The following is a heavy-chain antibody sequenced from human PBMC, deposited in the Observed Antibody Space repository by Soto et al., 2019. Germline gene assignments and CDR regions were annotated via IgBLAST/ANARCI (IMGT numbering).Heavy chain of an antibody. CDR3: ARWKQLYSAAFDY. Sequence: RLSCAASGFTFSSYWMSWVRQAPGKGLEWVANINLDGSERYNVDSVKGRLTISRDNAKNSLYLQMNSLRAEDTAVYYCARWKQLYSAAFDYWGQGTLVTVSS. CDR1: GFTFSSYW. V-gene: IGHV3-7*04. J-gene: IGHJ4*02. CDR2: INLDGSER. D-gene: IGHD5-18*01.